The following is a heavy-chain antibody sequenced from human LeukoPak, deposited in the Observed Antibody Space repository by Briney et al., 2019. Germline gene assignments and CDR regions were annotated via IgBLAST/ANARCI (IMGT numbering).Heavy chain of an antibody. V-gene: IGHV3-21*01. CDR2: ISSSSYI. D-gene: IGHD6-19*01. CDR1: GFTFTTYW. Sequence: GGSLRLSCAASGFTFTTYWMNWVRQAPGKGLEWVSSISSSSYIYYADSVKGRFTIPRDNAKNSLYLQMNSLRAEDTAVYYCARVRYSSGWDSFDYWGQGTLVTVSS. CDR3: ARVRYSSGWDSFDY. J-gene: IGHJ4*02.